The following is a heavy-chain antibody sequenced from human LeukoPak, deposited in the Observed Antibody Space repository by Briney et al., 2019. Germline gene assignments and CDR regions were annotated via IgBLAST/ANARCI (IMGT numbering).Heavy chain of an antibody. CDR1: GGSISSSSYY. CDR3: ARGFSKWMATGLGVY. D-gene: IGHD3-16*01. V-gene: IGHV4-39*07. Sequence: PSETLSLTCTVSGGSISSSSYYWGWIRQPPRKGLEWIGGIYYSGSTYYNPSLKSRVTISVDTSKNQFSLKLSSVTAADTAVYYCARGFSKWMATGLGVYWGQGTLVTVSS. CDR2: IYYSGST. J-gene: IGHJ4*02.